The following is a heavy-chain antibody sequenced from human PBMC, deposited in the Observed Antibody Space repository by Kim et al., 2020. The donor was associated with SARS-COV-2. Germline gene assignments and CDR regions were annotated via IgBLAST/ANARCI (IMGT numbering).Heavy chain of an antibody. D-gene: IGHD1-1*01. CDR1: GGTFSSYA. Sequence: SVKVSCKVSGGTFSSYAISWVRQAPGQGLEWMGGIIPIFGTANYAQKFQGRVTITADESTSTAYMELSSLRSEDTAVYYCAVVHPLYYFDYWGQGTLVTVSS. V-gene: IGHV1-69*13. CDR2: IIPIFGTA. CDR3: AVVHPLYYFDY. J-gene: IGHJ4*02.